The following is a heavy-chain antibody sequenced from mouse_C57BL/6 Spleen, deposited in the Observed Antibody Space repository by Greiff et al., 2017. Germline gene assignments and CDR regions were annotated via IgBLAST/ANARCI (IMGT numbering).Heavy chain of an antibody. CDR1: GYAFSSSW. Sequence: QVQLQQSGPELVKPGASVKISCKASGYAFSSSWMNWVKQRPGKGLERIGRIYPGDGDTNYNGKFKGKATLTADKSSSTAYMRLSSLTSEDSAVYFCAGSYYYGSSYWYFDVWGTGTTVTVSS. J-gene: IGHJ1*03. D-gene: IGHD1-1*01. CDR3: AGSYYYGSSYWYFDV. CDR2: IYPGDGDT. V-gene: IGHV1-82*01.